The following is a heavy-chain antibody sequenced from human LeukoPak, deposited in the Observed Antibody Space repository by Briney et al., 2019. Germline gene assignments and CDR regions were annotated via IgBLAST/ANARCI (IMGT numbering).Heavy chain of an antibody. CDR1: GFTFSSYE. V-gene: IGHV3-30*18. Sequence: GGSLRLSCAASGFTFSSYEMNWVRQAPGKGLEWVAVISYDGSNKYYADSVKGRFTISRDNSKNTLYLQMNSLRAEDTAVYYCAKLTDCGGDCYSGDHFDYWGQGTLVTVSS. CDR2: ISYDGSNK. D-gene: IGHD2-21*02. CDR3: AKLTDCGGDCYSGDHFDY. J-gene: IGHJ4*02.